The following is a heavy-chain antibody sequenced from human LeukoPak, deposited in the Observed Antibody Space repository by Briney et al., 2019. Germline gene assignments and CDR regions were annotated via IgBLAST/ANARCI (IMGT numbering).Heavy chain of an antibody. CDR1: GFTFDDYA. J-gene: IGHJ4*02. D-gene: IGHD2-21*02. CDR2: ISWNSGSI. V-gene: IGHV3-9*01. CDR3: AKGALAYCGGDCYSENDY. Sequence: PGGSLRLSCAASGFTFDDYAMLWVRQAPGKGLEWVSGISWNSGSIGYAASVTGRFTISRDNAKNSLYLQMNSLRAEDTALYYCAKGALAYCGGDCYSENDYWGQGTLVTVSS.